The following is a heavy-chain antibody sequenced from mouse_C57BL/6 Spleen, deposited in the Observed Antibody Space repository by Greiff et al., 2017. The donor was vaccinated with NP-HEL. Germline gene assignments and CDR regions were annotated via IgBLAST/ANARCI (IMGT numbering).Heavy chain of an antibody. D-gene: IGHD1-1*01. J-gene: IGHJ4*01. CDR2: IWSGGST. V-gene: IGHV2-4*01. Sequence: VQRVESGPGLVQPSQSLSITCTVSGFSLTSYGVHWVRQPPGKGLEWLGVIWSGGSTDYNAAFISRLSISKANSKSQVFFKMNSLQADDTAIYYCAKNFYYGSSTGAMDYWGQGTSVTVSS. CDR3: AKNFYYGSSTGAMDY. CDR1: GFSLTSYG.